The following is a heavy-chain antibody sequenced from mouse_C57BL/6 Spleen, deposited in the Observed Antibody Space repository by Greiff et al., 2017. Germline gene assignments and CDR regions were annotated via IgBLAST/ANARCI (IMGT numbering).Heavy chain of an antibody. J-gene: IGHJ2*01. CDR1: GYTFTSYW. CDR3: ARSDYGSRFDY. V-gene: IGHV1-53*01. CDR2: INPSNGGT. Sequence: VQLQQPGTELVKPGASVKLSCKASGYTFTSYWMHWVKQRPGQGLEWIGNINPSNGGTNYNEKFKGKATLTAEKSSSTAYMQLSSLTSEDSAVYFCARSDYGSRFDYWGQGTTLTVSS. D-gene: IGHD1-1*01.